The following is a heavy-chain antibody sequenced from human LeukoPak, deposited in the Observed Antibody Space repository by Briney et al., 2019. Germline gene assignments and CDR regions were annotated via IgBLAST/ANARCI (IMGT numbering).Heavy chain of an antibody. Sequence: SDTLSLTCTVSGGSISSYYWSWIRQPPGKGLEWIGYIYYSGSTNYNPSLKSRVTISVDTSKNQFSLRLSSVTAADTAVYYCARGRRTVTTMDAFGIWGQGTMVTVSS. D-gene: IGHD4-17*01. CDR1: GGSISSYY. CDR3: ARGRRTVTTMDAFGI. CDR2: IYYSGST. V-gene: IGHV4-59*07. J-gene: IGHJ3*02.